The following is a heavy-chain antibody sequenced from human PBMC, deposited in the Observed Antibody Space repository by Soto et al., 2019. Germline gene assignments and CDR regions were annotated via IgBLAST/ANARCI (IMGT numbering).Heavy chain of an antibody. J-gene: IGHJ4*02. Sequence: QVQLVESGGGVVQPGRSLRLSCAASGFTFTSYSIHWVRQAPGKGLEWVAVISSSGSNKYFADSVKGRFTLSRDTXKNTVYLQMNSLRAEDTAVYYCARDPNDYVWALDYWGQGTLVTVSS. CDR2: ISSSGSNK. D-gene: IGHD3-16*01. CDR1: GFTFTSYS. CDR3: ARDPNDYVWALDY. V-gene: IGHV3-30-3*01.